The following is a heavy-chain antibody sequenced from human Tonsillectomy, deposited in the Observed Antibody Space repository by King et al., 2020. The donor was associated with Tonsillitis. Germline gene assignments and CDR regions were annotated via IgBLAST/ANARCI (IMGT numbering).Heavy chain of an antibody. CDR1: GFTFSSYA. CDR2: ISYDGSNK. J-gene: IGHJ4*02. V-gene: IGHV3-30-3*01. CDR3: AREHDYGEYSFDY. D-gene: IGHD4-17*01. Sequence: VQLVESGGGVVQPGRSLRLSCSASGFTFSSYAMHWVRQAPGKGLEWVAVISYDGSNKYYAHSVKGRFTISRDNSKNTLYLQMNSLRAEDTAVYYGAREHDYGEYSFDYWGQGTLVTVSS.